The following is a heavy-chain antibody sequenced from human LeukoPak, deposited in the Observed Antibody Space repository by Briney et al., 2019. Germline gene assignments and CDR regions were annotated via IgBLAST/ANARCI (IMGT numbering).Heavy chain of an antibody. V-gene: IGHV3-30*02. D-gene: IGHD6-19*01. CDR1: GFTFSTYG. Sequence: GGSLRLSCATSGFTFSTYGIHWVRQGPGKGLEWVAFVQYDGNNKYYADSVKGRFTISRDSSMNTVFLQMNSLRAEDTALYYCEKDRLAVSGDFDYWGQGTLVIVSS. CDR3: EKDRLAVSGDFDY. CDR2: VQYDGNNK. J-gene: IGHJ4*02.